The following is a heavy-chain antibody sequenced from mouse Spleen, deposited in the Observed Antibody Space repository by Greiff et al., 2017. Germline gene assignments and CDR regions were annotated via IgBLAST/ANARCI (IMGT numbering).Heavy chain of an antibody. CDR1: GFSLTSYG. D-gene: IGHD2-5*01. CDR2: IWSGGST. Sequence: QVQLKQSGPGLVQPSQSLSITCTVSGFSLTSYGVHWVRQSPGKGLEWLGVIWSGGSTDYNAAFISRLSISKDNSKSQVFFKMNSLQADDTAIYYCARNSNFYYFDYWGQGTTLTVSS. V-gene: IGHV2-2*01. CDR3: ARNSNFYYFDY. J-gene: IGHJ2*01.